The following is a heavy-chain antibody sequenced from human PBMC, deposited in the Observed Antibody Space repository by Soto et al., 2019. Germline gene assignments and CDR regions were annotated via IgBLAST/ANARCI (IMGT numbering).Heavy chain of an antibody. CDR2: IIPIFGTA. J-gene: IGHJ6*04. CDR1: GGTFSSYA. D-gene: IGHD2-15*01. CDR3: SRRIGAPATYYGMDV. V-gene: IGHV1-69*01. Sequence: QVQLVQSGAEVKKPGSSVKVSCKASGGTFSSYAISWVRQAPGQGLEWMGAIIPIFGTANYAQKFQGRVTITADESTSTADMEMSRLRSEDTAVYYCSRRIGAPATYYGMDVWGKGTTVTVSS.